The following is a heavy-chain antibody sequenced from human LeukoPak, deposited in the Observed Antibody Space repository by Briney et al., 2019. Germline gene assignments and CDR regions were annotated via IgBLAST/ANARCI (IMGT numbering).Heavy chain of an antibody. V-gene: IGHV4-34*01. CDR1: GESFSGYY. D-gene: IGHD4-11*01. CDR3: ARRVSQRTTVDY. CDR2: INHSGST. Sequence: SETLSLTCAVYGESFSGYYWTWIRQSPGKGLEWIGEINHSGSTNYNPSLKSRVTISVDTSKNQFSLKLNSVTAADMAIYYCARRVSQRTTVDYWGQGTQVTVSS. J-gene: IGHJ4*02.